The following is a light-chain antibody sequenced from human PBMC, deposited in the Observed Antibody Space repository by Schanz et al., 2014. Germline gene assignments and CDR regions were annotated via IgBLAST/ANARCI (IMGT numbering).Light chain of an antibody. CDR3: SSYTSSSTLSYV. J-gene: IGLJ1*01. CDR1: SSDVGGYNY. CDR2: DVT. V-gene: IGLV2-14*01. Sequence: QSALTQPASVSGSPGQSITISCTGTSSDVGGYNYVSWYQQHPGKAPELMIYDVTNRPSGVSIRFSGSKSGNTASLTISGLQAEDEADYYCSSYTSSSTLSYVFGTGTKLTVL.